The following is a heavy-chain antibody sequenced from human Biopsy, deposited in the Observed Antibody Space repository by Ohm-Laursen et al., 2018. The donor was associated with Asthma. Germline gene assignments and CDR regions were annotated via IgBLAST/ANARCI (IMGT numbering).Heavy chain of an antibody. Sequence: SLRLSCSASGFSFSNFAIHWVRQAPGKGLEWVGVISKDARTQDYANSVKGRFTMARDNAKNTLYLKMNNLRVEGLAVYYCARDGVVTDAMYYHYYYGLDVWGQGTVVSVSS. CDR3: ARDGVVTDAMYYHYYYGLDV. J-gene: IGHJ6*02. D-gene: IGHD2-2*01. V-gene: IGHV3-30*05. CDR2: ISKDARTQ. CDR1: GFSFSNFA.